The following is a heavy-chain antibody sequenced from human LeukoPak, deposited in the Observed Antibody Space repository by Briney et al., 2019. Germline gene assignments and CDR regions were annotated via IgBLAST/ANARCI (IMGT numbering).Heavy chain of an antibody. CDR3: AKDLGRWEYQLPNNY. J-gene: IGHJ4*02. Sequence: GGSLRLSCAASGFTFSSYSMNWVRQAPGKGLEWVSAISGSGGSTYYADSVKGRFTISRDNSKNTLYLQMNSLRAEDTAVYYCAKDLGRWEYQLPNNYWGQGTLVTVSS. V-gene: IGHV3-23*01. D-gene: IGHD2-2*01. CDR1: GFTFSSYS. CDR2: ISGSGGST.